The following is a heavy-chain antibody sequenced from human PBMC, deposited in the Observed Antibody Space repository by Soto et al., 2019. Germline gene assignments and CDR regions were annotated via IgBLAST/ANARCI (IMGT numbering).Heavy chain of an antibody. D-gene: IGHD3-10*01. J-gene: IGHJ5*02. CDR2: IYSGGST. Sequence: GGSLRLSCAASGFTVSSNYMSWVRQAPGKGLEWVSVIYSGGSTYYADSVKGRFTISRDNSKNTLYLQMNSLRAEDTAVYYCAREGVTMVRGDWFDPWGQGTLVTVSS. CDR1: GFTVSSNY. CDR3: AREGVTMVRGDWFDP. V-gene: IGHV3-66*01.